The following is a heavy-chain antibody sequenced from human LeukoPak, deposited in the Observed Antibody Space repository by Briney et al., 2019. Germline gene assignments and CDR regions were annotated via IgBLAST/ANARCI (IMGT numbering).Heavy chain of an antibody. D-gene: IGHD1-26*01. Sequence: GGSLRLSCAASGFTFSSHGMSWVRQTPGKGLEWVSSISTSGDGTVYADSVKGRVTISRDNSKNTLYLQMNSLRAEDTAVYSCAKNLLGSGAYSWYFDLWGRGTLVTVSS. CDR2: ISTSGDGT. CDR3: AKNLLGSGAYSWYFDL. J-gene: IGHJ2*01. CDR1: GFTFSSHG. V-gene: IGHV3-23*01.